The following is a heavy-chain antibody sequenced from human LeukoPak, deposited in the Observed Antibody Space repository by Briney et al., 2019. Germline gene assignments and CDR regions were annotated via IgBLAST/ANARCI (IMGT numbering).Heavy chain of an antibody. V-gene: IGHV4-34*01. CDR2: INHSGST. CDR3: ARGISSSWYDY. J-gene: IGHJ4*02. Sequence: SETLSLTCAVYGGSFSGYYWSWIRQPPGKGPEWIGEINHSGSTNYNPSLKGRVTISVDTSKNQFSLKLSSVTAADTAVYYCARGISSSWYDYWGQGTLVTVSS. CDR1: GGSFSGYY. D-gene: IGHD6-13*01.